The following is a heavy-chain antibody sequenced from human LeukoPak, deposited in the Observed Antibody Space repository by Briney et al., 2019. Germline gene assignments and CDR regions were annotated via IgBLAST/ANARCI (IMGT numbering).Heavy chain of an antibody. CDR2: IGATGGST. J-gene: IGHJ4*02. CDR1: GFTFKTYA. Sequence: GSLRLSCAASGFTFKTYAMNWLRQAPGKGLEWVSYIGATGGSTYYADSVRGRFTITRDNSKDTLSLQMTSLRAEDTAVYYCAKSTSGTTLFDYWGQGTLVTVSS. V-gene: IGHV3-23*01. D-gene: IGHD1-7*01. CDR3: AKSTSGTTLFDY.